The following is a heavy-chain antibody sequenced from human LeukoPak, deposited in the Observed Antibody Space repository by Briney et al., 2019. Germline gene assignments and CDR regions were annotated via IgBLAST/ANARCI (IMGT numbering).Heavy chain of an antibody. Sequence: PSETLSLTCTVSGGSISSYYWSWIRQPAGKGLKWIGRIYTSGSTNYNPSLKSRVTMSVDTSKNQFSLKLSSVTAADTAVYYCAGDSSSGDYWGQGTLVTVSS. CDR1: GGSISSYY. CDR2: IYTSGST. CDR3: AGDSSSGDY. J-gene: IGHJ4*02. D-gene: IGHD6-6*01. V-gene: IGHV4-4*07.